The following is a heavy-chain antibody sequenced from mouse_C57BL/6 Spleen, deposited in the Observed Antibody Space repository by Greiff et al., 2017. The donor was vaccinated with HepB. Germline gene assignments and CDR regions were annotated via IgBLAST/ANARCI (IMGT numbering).Heavy chain of an antibody. CDR2: IHPNSGST. J-gene: IGHJ3*01. CDR3: ARQTMIKGWFAY. Sequence: QVQLQQPGAELVKPGASVKLSCKASGYTFTSYWMHWVKQRPGQGLEWIGMIHPNSGSTNYNEKFKSKATLTVDKSSSTAYMQLSSLTSEDSAVYYCARQTMIKGWFAYWGQGTLVTVSA. CDR1: GYTFTSYW. V-gene: IGHV1-64*01. D-gene: IGHD2-4*01.